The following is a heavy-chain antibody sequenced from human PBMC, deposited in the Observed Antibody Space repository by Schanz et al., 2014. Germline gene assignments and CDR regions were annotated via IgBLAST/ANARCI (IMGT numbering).Heavy chain of an antibody. J-gene: IGHJ4*02. CDR2: INPNTGGT. CDR1: GYTFTSYA. V-gene: IGHV1-2*06. D-gene: IGHD1-1*01. CDR3: VRELSGGTFDY. Sequence: QVQLVQSGSELKKPGASVKVSCKASGYTFTSYAMNWVRQAPGQGLEWMGRINPNTGGTNFAQKFQGRVTMTRDTSITTAYMDLSGLTSDDTAVYYCVRELSGGTFDYWGQGALVTVSS.